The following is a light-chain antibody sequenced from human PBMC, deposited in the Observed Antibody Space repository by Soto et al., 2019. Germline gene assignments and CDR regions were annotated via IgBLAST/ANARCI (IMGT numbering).Light chain of an antibody. CDR3: CSYAGTYTWV. V-gene: IGLV2-11*01. J-gene: IGLJ3*02. CDR2: DVS. CDR1: SSGVGGHNF. Sequence: QSALTQPRSVSGSPGQSVTISCTGTSSGVGGHNFVSWYQQHPGKAPKFMIYDVSKRPSGVPDRFSGSKSGNTASLTISGLQAEDEADYYCCSYAGTYTWVFGGGTK.